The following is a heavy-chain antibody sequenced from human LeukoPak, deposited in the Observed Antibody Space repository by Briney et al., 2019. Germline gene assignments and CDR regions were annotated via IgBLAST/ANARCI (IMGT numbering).Heavy chain of an antibody. CDR1: GGSISSHY. CDR3: ARGTTTTVTTFDY. CDR2: IYYSGST. V-gene: IGHV4-59*11. D-gene: IGHD4-17*01. J-gene: IGHJ4*02. Sequence: SETLSLTCTVSGGSISSHYWSWIRQPPGKGLEWIGYIYYSGSTNYNPSLKSRVTISVDTSKNQFSLKLSSVTAADTAVYYCARGTTTTVTTFDYWGQGTLVTVSS.